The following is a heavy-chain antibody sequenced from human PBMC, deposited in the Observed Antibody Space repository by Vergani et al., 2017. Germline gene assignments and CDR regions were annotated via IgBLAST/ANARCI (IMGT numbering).Heavy chain of an antibody. CDR2: ISSSGSTI. V-gene: IGHV3-11*01. D-gene: IGHD4-17*01. Sequence: QVQLVESGGGLVKPGGSLRLSCAASGFTFSDYYMSWIRQAPGKGLEWVSYISSSGSTIYYADSVKGRFTISRDNSKNTLYLQMNSLRAEDTAVYYCAKYMFSTVTTWYNWFDPWGQGTLVTVSS. J-gene: IGHJ5*02. CDR1: GFTFSDYY. CDR3: AKYMFSTVTTWYNWFDP.